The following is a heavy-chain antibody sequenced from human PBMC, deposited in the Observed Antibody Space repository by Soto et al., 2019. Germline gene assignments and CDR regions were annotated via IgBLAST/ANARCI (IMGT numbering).Heavy chain of an antibody. Sequence: SVKVSCKASGGTFSSYTVSWVRQAPGQGLEWMGGIIPIFGTANYAQKFQGRVTITADESTSTAYMELSSLRSEDTAVYYCARAGDYYDSSGSAFDIWGQGTMVTVSS. CDR3: ARAGDYYDSSGSAFDI. CDR2: IIPIFGTA. J-gene: IGHJ3*02. CDR1: GGTFSSYT. D-gene: IGHD3-22*01. V-gene: IGHV1-69*13.